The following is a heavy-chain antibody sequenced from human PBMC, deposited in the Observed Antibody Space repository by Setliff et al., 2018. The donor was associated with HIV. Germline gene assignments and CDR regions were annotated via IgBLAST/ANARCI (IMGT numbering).Heavy chain of an antibody. CDR2: IYHSGST. J-gene: IGHJ4*02. CDR3: ARGYHLLNPDY. CDR1: GYSISRGYY. Sequence: SETLSLTCGVSGYSISRGYYWGWMRQPPGKGLEWIGTIYHSGSTYYNPSLKSRVAISVDTSKNQFSLKLSSVTAADTAVYYCARGYHLLNPDYWGQGTLVTVSS. V-gene: IGHV4-38-2*01. D-gene: IGHD2-2*02.